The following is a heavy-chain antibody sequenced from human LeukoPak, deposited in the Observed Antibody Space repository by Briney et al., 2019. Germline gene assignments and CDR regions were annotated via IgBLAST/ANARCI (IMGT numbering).Heavy chain of an antibody. V-gene: IGHV4-39*02. CDR1: GGSISSSSYY. J-gene: IGHJ4*02. CDR3: ARDSPSLNPEIMASLFDY. CDR2: IYYSGST. Sequence: SETLSLTCTVSGGSISSSSYYWGWIRQPPGKGLEWIGSIYYSGSTYYNPSLKSRVTISVDTSKNQFSLKLSSVTAADTAVYYCARDSPSLNPEIMASLFDYWGQGTLVTVSS. D-gene: IGHD2-8*01.